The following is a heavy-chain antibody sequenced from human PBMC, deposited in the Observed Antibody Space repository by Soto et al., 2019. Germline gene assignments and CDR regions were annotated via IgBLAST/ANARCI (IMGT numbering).Heavy chain of an antibody. D-gene: IGHD2-8*01. J-gene: IGHJ6*02. Sequence: ASVKVSCKXSGYTFTSYGISWVRQAPGQGLEWLGWISAYNGNTNYAQKLQGRVTMTTDTSTSTAYMELRSLRSDDTAVYYCARDSIVLMVYPPYYYYGMDVWGQGTTVTVSS. CDR3: ARDSIVLMVYPPYYYYGMDV. CDR2: ISAYNGNT. V-gene: IGHV1-18*04. CDR1: GYTFTSYG.